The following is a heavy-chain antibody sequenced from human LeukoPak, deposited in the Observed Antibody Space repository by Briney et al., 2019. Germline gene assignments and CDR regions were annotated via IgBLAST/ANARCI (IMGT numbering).Heavy chain of an antibody. Sequence: SETLSLTCTVSGGSISSYYWSWIRQPAGKGLEWIGRIYTSGSTNYNPSLKSRVTMSVDTSKNQFSLKLSSVTAADTAAYYCARVRTYYDILTGYSDNAFDIWGQGTMVTVSS. D-gene: IGHD3-9*01. V-gene: IGHV4-4*07. CDR3: ARVRTYYDILTGYSDNAFDI. J-gene: IGHJ3*02. CDR2: IYTSGST. CDR1: GGSISSYY.